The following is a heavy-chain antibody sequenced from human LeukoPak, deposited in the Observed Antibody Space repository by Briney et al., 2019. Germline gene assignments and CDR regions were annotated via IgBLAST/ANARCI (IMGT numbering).Heavy chain of an antibody. CDR1: GFTFSSYS. J-gene: IGHJ4*02. CDR3: ARDLGSGWYGGDFVY. Sequence: GGSLRLSCAASGFTFSSYSMNWVRQAPGKGLEWVSSISSSSSYIYYADSVKGRFTISRDNAKNSLYLQMNSLRAEDTAVYYCARDLGSGWYGGDFVYWGQGTLVTVSS. D-gene: IGHD6-19*01. V-gene: IGHV3-21*01. CDR2: ISSSSSYI.